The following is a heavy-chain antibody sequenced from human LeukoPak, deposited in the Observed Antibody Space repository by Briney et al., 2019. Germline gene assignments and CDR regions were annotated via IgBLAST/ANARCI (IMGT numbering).Heavy chain of an antibody. V-gene: IGHV4-31*03. Sequence: SETLSLTCTVSAGSISSGGYYWSWIRQHPGKGLEWIGYIYYSGSTYCNPSLKSRVTISVDTSKNQFSLKLSSVTAADTAVYYCARETRLMVRENRTYYFDYWGQGTLVTVSS. J-gene: IGHJ4*02. D-gene: IGHD3-10*01. CDR2: IYYSGST. CDR1: AGSISSGGYY. CDR3: ARETRLMVRENRTYYFDY.